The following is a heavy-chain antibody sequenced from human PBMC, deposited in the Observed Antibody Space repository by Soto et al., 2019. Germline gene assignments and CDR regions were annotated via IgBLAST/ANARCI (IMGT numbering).Heavy chain of an antibody. CDR3: ARDRIAVAGNPEYFQH. CDR2: IYSGGST. Sequence: GSLRLSCAASGFTVSSNYMSWVRQAPGKGLEWVSVIYSGGSTYYADSVKGRFTISRDNSKNTLCLQMNSLRAEDTAVYYCARDRIAVAGNPEYFQHRGQGTLVTVSS. V-gene: IGHV3-66*01. CDR1: GFTVSSNY. D-gene: IGHD6-19*01. J-gene: IGHJ1*01.